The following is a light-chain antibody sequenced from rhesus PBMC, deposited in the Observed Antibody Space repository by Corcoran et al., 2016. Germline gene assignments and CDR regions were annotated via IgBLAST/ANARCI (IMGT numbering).Light chain of an antibody. V-gene: IGKV2S8*01. CDR3: IQRAPWPPT. CDR2: KVS. CDR1: QSLISSDGKTS. Sequence: DVVMTQSPLSLPVTLGQSAPISCRSSQSLISSDGKTSLNWVQQKPGQPPSGLISKVSNRDSGVTDRFSGKGSGTDFTLKISRVEAEEFRMYYFIQRAPWPPTFGQGTKVEIK. J-gene: IGKJ1*01.